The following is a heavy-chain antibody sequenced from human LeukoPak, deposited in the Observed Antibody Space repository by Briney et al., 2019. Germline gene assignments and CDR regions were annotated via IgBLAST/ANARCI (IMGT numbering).Heavy chain of an antibody. CDR1: GGSISSGGYY. CDR3: ARSYYDFWSGYPYYFDY. D-gene: IGHD3-3*01. J-gene: IGHJ4*02. V-gene: IGHV4-31*03. Sequence: SGTLSLTCTVSGGSISSGGYYWSWIRQHPGKGLEWIGYIYYSGSTYYNPSLKSRVTISVDTSKNQFSLKLSSVTAADTAVYYCARSYYDFWSGYPYYFDYWGQGTLVTVSS. CDR2: IYYSGST.